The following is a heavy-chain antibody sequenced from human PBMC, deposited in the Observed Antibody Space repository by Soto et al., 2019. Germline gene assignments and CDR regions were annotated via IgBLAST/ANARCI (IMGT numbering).Heavy chain of an antibody. V-gene: IGHV6-1*01. CDR3: ARGNWNDGGYYYGMDV. J-gene: IGHJ6*02. CDR2: TYYRSKWYS. D-gene: IGHD1-1*01. Sequence: SQTLSLTCAISGDSVSRNSGALNLSRQSPSGGLQWLGRTYYRSKWYSEYAPSVKSRITINPDTAKNQFALQLKSVTPDDSGVYYCARGNWNDGGYYYGMDVWGQGITVTVSS. CDR1: GDSVSRNSGA.